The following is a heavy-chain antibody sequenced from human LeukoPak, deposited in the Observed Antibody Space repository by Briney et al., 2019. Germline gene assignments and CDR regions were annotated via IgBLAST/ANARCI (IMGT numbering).Heavy chain of an antibody. J-gene: IGHJ4*02. CDR3: ARGFTPQSSFDY. Sequence: GGSLRLSCAASGFTFSSYSMNWVRQAPGKGLEWVSSISSSSKYIYYADSVKGRFTISRDSAKNSLYLQMNSLRAEDTAVYYCARGFTPQSSFDYWGQGTLVTVSS. V-gene: IGHV3-21*01. D-gene: IGHD2-15*01. CDR1: GFTFSSYS. CDR2: ISSSSKYI.